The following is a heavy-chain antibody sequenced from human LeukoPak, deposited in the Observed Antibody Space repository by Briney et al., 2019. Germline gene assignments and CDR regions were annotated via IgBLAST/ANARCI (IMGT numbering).Heavy chain of an antibody. Sequence: PSETLSLTCTVSGGSISSGYYWGWIRQPPGKGLEWIGSIYHSGSTYYNPSLKSRVTISVDTSKNQFSLKLSSVTAADTAVYYCARGFSGPSIHFDYWGQGTLVTVSS. J-gene: IGHJ4*02. V-gene: IGHV4-38-2*02. CDR1: GGSISSGYY. CDR3: ARGFSGPSIHFDY. D-gene: IGHD6-19*01. CDR2: IYHSGST.